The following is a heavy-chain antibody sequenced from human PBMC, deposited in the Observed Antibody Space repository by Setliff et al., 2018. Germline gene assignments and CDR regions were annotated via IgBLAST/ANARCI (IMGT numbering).Heavy chain of an antibody. Sequence: NPSETLSLTCSVSGTSLDSIANGNQFWGWIRQPAGKGLEWIGQIFMSGSTDYDPSFESRVTISLDMSKNQFFLDLTSVTAADTGVYYCVRAPVYCSGDCHPRYFDAWGQGTLVAVSS. CDR3: VRAPVYCSGDCHPRYFDA. J-gene: IGHJ5*02. D-gene: IGHD2-21*01. V-gene: IGHV4-61*09. CDR2: IFMSGST. CDR1: GTSLDSIANGNQF.